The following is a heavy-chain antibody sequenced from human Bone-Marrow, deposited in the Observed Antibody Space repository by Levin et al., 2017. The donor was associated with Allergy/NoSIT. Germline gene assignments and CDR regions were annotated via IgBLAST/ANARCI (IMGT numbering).Heavy chain of an antibody. CDR1: GFTFSSYE. CDR3: AREIEAPGNEYFQH. D-gene: IGHD1-1*01. J-gene: IGHJ1*01. V-gene: IGHV3-48*03. CDR2: ISTSGSAM. Sequence: PGGSLRLSCAASGFTFSSYEMNWVRQAPGKGLEWVSYISTSGSAMYYADSVKGRFTISRDNAKNSLYLQMNSLRAEDTAVYYCAREIEAPGNEYFQHWGQGTLVTVSS.